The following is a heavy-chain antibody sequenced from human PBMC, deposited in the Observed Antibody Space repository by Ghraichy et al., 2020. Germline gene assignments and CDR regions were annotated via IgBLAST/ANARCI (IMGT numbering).Heavy chain of an antibody. D-gene: IGHD2-2*01. CDR2: IYYSGGT. J-gene: IGHJ5*02. Sequence: SQTLSLTCTVSGGSISSSTYYWGWIRQPPGKGLEWIGCIYYSGGTYYNPSVKSRVTISVDTSKKQFSLNLRSVTAADTAVYYCARQSTSDSHWFDPWGQGTLVTVSS. V-gene: IGHV4-39*01. CDR3: ARQSTSDSHWFDP. CDR1: GGSISSSTYY.